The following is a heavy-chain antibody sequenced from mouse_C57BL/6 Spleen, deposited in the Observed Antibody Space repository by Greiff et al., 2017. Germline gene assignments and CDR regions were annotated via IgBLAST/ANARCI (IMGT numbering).Heavy chain of an antibody. D-gene: IGHD1-1*01. J-gene: IGHJ3*01. CDR1: GYSFTGYF. V-gene: IGHV1-20*01. CDR2: INPYNGDT. CDR3: AIITTFAY. Sequence: EVQRVESGPELVKPGDSVKISCKASGYSFTGYFMNWVMQSHGKSLEWIGRINPYNGDTFYNQKFKGKATLTVDKSSSTAHMELRSLTSEDSAVYYCAIITTFAYWGQGTLVTVSA.